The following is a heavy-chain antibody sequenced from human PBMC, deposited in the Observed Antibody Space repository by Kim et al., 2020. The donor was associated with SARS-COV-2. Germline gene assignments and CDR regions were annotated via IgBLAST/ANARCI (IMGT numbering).Heavy chain of an antibody. D-gene: IGHD2-15*01. CDR3: ARGIVVDRYYYYGMDV. Sequence: GESLKISCKGSGYSFTSYWIGWVRQMPGKGLEWMGIIYPGDSDTRYSPSFQGQVTISADKSISTAYLQWSSLKASDTAMYYCARGIVVDRYYYYGMDVWGQGTTVTVSS. CDR1: GYSFTSYW. V-gene: IGHV5-51*01. CDR2: IYPGDSDT. J-gene: IGHJ6*02.